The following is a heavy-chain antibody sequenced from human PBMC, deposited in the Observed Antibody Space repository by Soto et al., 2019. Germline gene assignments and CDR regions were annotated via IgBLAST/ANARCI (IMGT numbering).Heavy chain of an antibody. D-gene: IGHD6-13*01. J-gene: IGHJ4*02. V-gene: IGHV3-30-3*01. Sequence: GGSLRLSCAASGFTFSSYAMHWVRQAPGKGLEWVAVISYDGSNKYYADSVKGRFTISRDNSKNTLYLQMSSLRTEDTAVYYCVRNFIEAAWGQGTLVTVSS. CDR1: GFTFSSYA. CDR2: ISYDGSNK. CDR3: VRNFIEAA.